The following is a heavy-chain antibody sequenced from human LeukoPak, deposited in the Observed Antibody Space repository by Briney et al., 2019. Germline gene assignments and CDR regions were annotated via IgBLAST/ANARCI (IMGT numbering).Heavy chain of an antibody. V-gene: IGHV3-7*02. Sequence: GGSQRLSCADSGFTLSGYRMCRVPQAPGKGLEWVANINRDGSEKYYVDSVKGRFTISGDNAKNSLYLQRNSLRIEDTAVFYCARVVVGSTNWFTASSQGTLVTVSS. D-gene: IGHD1-26*01. CDR2: INRDGSEK. CDR1: GFTLSGYR. CDR3: ARVVVGSTNWFTA. J-gene: IGHJ5*02.